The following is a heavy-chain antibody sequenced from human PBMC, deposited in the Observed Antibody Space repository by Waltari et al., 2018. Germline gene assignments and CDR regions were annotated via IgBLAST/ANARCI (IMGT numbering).Heavy chain of an antibody. CDR3: TSQDYSNHRALGY. CDR1: GYTFTSYY. V-gene: IGHV1-46*01. J-gene: IGHJ4*02. D-gene: IGHD4-4*01. CDR2: INPSGGST. Sequence: QVQLVQSGAEVKKPGASVKVSCKASGYTFTSYYMHWVRQAPGQGLEWMGIINPSGGSTSYAQKFQGRVTMTRDTSTSTVYMELSSLRSEDTAVYYCTSQDYSNHRALGYWGQGTLVTVSS.